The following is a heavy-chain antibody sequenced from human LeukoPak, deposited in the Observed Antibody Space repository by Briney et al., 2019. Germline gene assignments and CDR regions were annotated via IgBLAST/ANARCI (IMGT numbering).Heavy chain of an antibody. CDR3: AIQKADLITMIRGILAF. D-gene: IGHD3-10*01. Sequence: GGSLRLSCATSGFSFSQFWMSWVRQTPGKGLEWVANIKQDGSEKYYVDSVKGRFTISRDNAKNSLSLQMNSLRAEDTAVYYCAIQKADLITMIRGILAFWGQGTLVTVSS. J-gene: IGHJ4*02. V-gene: IGHV3-7*01. CDR1: GFSFSQFW. CDR2: IKQDGSEK.